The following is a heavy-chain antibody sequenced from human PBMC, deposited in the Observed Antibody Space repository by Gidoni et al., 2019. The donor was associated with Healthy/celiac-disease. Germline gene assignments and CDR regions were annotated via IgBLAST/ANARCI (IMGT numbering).Heavy chain of an antibody. CDR1: GFTFSSYG. CDR2: ISYDGSNK. Sequence: QVQLVESGGGVVQPGRSLRLSCAASGFTFSSYGMHWVRQAPGKGLEWVAVISYDGSNKYYADSVKGRFTISRDNSKNTLYLQMNSLRAEDTAVYYCATDIEMATTTDYFDYWGQGTLVTVSS. CDR3: ATDIEMATTTDYFDY. J-gene: IGHJ4*02. V-gene: IGHV3-30*03. D-gene: IGHD5-12*01.